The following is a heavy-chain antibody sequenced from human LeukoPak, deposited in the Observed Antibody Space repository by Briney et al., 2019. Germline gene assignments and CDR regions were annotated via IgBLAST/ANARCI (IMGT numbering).Heavy chain of an antibody. CDR1: GFTFSNAW. CDR3: PTAPGSSSPG. D-gene: IGHD6-13*01. CDR2: IKSKTDGGTT. Sequence: PGGSLRLSCAASGFTFSNAWMSWVRQAPGKGLEWVGRIKSKTDGGTTDYAAPVRGRFTISRDDSKTKLYLQMNSLKTEDTAVYYCPTAPGSSSPGWGQGALVTVSS. V-gene: IGHV3-15*01. J-gene: IGHJ4*02.